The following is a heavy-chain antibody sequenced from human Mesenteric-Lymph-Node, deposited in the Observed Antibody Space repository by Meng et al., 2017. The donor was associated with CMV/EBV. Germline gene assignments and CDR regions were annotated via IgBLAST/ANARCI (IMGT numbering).Heavy chain of an antibody. CDR3: AKELWIQLWLDAMDV. J-gene: IGHJ6*02. D-gene: IGHD5-18*01. V-gene: IGHV3-30*02. CDR2: IRYDESNI. CDR1: GFTFSSYG. Sequence: GESLKISCEASGFTFSSYGMHWVRQAPGKGLELVAFIRYDESNIWYADSVKGRFTISRDNSKNTLYLQMNNLRTEDTAVYYCAKELWIQLWLDAMDVWGQGTTVTVSS.